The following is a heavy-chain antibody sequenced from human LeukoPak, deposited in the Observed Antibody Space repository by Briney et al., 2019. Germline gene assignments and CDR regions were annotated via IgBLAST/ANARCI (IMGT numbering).Heavy chain of an antibody. J-gene: IGHJ6*03. D-gene: IGHD5-12*01. V-gene: IGHV3-21*01. Sequence: GGSLRLSCAASGFTFNNYGMNWVRQAPGKGLEWVASIVSDYYIYYADSVKGRFTISRDNAKNTLYLQMNSLRAEDTAVYYCAKGGGYEAQYYYYYYLDVWGKGTTVTISS. CDR3: AKGGGYEAQYYYYYYLDV. CDR1: GFTFNNYG. CDR2: IVSDYYI.